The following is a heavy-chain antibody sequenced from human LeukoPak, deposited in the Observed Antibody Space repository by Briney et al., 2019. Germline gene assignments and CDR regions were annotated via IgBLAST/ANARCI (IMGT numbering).Heavy chain of an antibody. CDR1: GFTFSSYA. D-gene: IGHD6-19*01. CDR2: ISWNSGSI. J-gene: IGHJ4*02. Sequence: GGSLRLSGAASGFTFSSYAMHWVRQAPGKGLEWVSGISWNSGSIGYADSEKGRFTISRDNAKNSLYLQMNSLRAEDTALYYCAKDSGQWLVPGLFDYWGQGTLVTVSS. CDR3: AKDSGQWLVPGLFDY. V-gene: IGHV3-9*01.